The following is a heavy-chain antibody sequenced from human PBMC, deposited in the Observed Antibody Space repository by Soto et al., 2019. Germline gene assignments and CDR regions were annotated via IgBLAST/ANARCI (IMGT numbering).Heavy chain of an antibody. J-gene: IGHJ6*02. CDR1: GGTFSSYA. V-gene: IGHV1-69*01. CDR2: IIPIFGTA. Sequence: QVQLVQSGAEVKKPGSSVKVSCKASGGTFSSYAISWVRQAPGQGLEWMGGIIPIFGTANYAQKFQGRVTITADESTSTAYMELSSLRSEDTAVYYCARRENSGSYYHNYYYGMDVWGQGTTVTVSS. D-gene: IGHD1-26*01. CDR3: ARRENSGSYYHNYYYGMDV.